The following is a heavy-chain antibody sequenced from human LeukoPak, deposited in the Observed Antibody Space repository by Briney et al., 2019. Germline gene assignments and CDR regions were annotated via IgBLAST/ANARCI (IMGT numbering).Heavy chain of an antibody. D-gene: IGHD2-2*01. CDR1: GGSISSYY. CDR3: ARECSSTSCYDAFDI. CDR2: IYYSGST. Sequence: SETLSLTCTVSGGSISSYYWSWIRQPPGKGLEGIGYIYYSGSTNYNPSLKSRVTISVDTSKNQFSLKLSSVTAADTAVYYCARECSSTSCYDAFDIWGQGTMVTVSS. J-gene: IGHJ3*02. V-gene: IGHV4-59*01.